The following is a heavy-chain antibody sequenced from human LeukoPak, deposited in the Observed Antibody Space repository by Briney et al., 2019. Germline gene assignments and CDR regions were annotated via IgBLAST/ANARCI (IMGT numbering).Heavy chain of an antibody. D-gene: IGHD6-19*01. V-gene: IGHV3-20*04. CDR3: ARSPPRIAVAAAFWDY. J-gene: IGHJ4*02. CDR1: GFTFDDYG. Sequence: GGSLRLSCAASGFTFDDYGMSWVRQAPGKGLEWVSGINWNGGSTGYADSVKGRFTISRDNAKNSLYLQMNSLRAEHTALYYCARSPPRIAVAAAFWDYWGQGTLVTVSS. CDR2: INWNGGST.